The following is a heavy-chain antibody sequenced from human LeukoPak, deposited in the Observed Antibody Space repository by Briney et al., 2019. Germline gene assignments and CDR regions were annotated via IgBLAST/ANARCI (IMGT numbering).Heavy chain of an antibody. V-gene: IGHV1-18*01. CDR3: ARDFSRARVDCFDP. Sequence: ASVKVSCKASGYTSTSYGISWVRQAPGQGLEWMGWISGYDGKTNYAQKFQGRVTMTTDTSTNTAYMELRTLRSDDTAVYYCARDFSRARVDCFDPWGQGTLVTVSS. D-gene: IGHD2-2*01. CDR1: GYTSTSYG. J-gene: IGHJ5*02. CDR2: ISGYDGKT.